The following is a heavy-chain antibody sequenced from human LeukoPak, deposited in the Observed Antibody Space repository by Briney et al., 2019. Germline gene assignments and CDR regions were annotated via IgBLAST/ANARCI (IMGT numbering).Heavy chain of an antibody. D-gene: IGHD3-10*01. V-gene: IGHV3-7*01. Sequence: GGSLRLSCTASGFIIRDYWMNWGREVPGKGLGRGAHINEDGSKEDYVDSVRGRFTISRDNAKNSVYLQMNSLRDEDTALYYCASRESSMARSHWGQGTLVTVSS. CDR1: GFIIRDYW. J-gene: IGHJ4*02. CDR2: INEDGSKE. CDR3: ASRESSMARSH.